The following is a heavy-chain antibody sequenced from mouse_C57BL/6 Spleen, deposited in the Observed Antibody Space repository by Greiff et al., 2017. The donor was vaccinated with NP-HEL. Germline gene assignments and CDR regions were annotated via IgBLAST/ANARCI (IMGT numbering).Heavy chain of an antibody. D-gene: IGHD1-2*01. V-gene: IGHV14-1*01. Sequence: VQLKQSGAELVRPGASVKLSCTASGFNIQDYYMHWVKQRPEQGLAWIGRVDPEDGDTEYAPKFQGKATMTADTSSNTAYLQLSSLTSEDTAVYYCTAFTTARGFAYWSQGTLVTVSA. CDR2: VDPEDGDT. CDR3: TAFTTARGFAY. J-gene: IGHJ3*01. CDR1: GFNIQDYY.